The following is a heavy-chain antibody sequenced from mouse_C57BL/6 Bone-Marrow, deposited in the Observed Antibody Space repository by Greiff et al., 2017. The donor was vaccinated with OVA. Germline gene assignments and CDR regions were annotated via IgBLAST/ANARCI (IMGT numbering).Heavy chain of an antibody. D-gene: IGHD3-3*01. CDR1: GYTFTSYG. Sequence: VQGVESGAELARPGASVKLSCKASGYTFTSYGISWVKQRTGQGLEWIGEIYPRSGNPYYNEKFKGKATLTADKSSSTAYMELRSLTSEDSAVYFCARGEGAWFAYWGQGTLVTVSA. V-gene: IGHV1-81*01. CDR3: ARGEGAWFAY. CDR2: IYPRSGNP. J-gene: IGHJ3*01.